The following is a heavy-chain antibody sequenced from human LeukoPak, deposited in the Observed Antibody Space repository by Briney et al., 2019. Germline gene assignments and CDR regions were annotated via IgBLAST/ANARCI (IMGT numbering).Heavy chain of an antibody. D-gene: IGHD6-19*01. Sequence: PGGSLRLPCAASGFTFSSYAMSWVRQAPGKGLEWVSAISGSGGSTYYADSVKGRFTISRDNSKNTLYLQMNSLRAEDTAVYYCAKVSVAVVQGAFDYWGQGTLVTVSS. CDR1: GFTFSSYA. J-gene: IGHJ4*02. CDR2: ISGSGGST. V-gene: IGHV3-23*01. CDR3: AKVSVAVVQGAFDY.